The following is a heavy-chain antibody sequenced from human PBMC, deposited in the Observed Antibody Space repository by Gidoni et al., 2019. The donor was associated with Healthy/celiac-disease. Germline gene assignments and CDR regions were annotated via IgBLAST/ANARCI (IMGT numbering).Heavy chain of an antibody. CDR2: ISSSSSYI. CDR1: GFSFSSYS. J-gene: IGHJ6*02. V-gene: IGHV3-21*01. Sequence: EVQLVESGGGLVTPGGSLRLSCAASGFSFSSYSLNWVRQAPGKGLEWVSSISSSSSYIYYADSVKGRFTISRDNAKNSLYLQMNSLRAEDTAVYYCARGYVDIVATIPGYYYGMDVWGQGTTVTVSS. D-gene: IGHD5-12*01. CDR3: ARGYVDIVATIPGYYYGMDV.